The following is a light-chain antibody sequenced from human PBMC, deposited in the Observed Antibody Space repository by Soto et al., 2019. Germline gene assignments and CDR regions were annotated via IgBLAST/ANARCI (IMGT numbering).Light chain of an antibody. V-gene: IGKV1-39*01. J-gene: IGKJ1*01. CDR2: AAS. CDR1: QSIGSY. Sequence: DIQITQSPSSLSACLLDIVTITCRASQSIGSYLNWYQQKPGKAPKLLIYAASSLQSGVPSRFSGSGSGTDFTLTISSLQPEDFATYSCQQSYSTPQKTFGQGTKVDIK. CDR3: QQSYSTPQKT.